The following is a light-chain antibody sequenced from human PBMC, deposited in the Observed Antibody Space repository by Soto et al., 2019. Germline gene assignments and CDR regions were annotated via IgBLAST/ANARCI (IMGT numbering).Light chain of an antibody. V-gene: IGLV2-11*01. Sequence: QSALTQPRSVSGSPGQSVTISCTGTSSDVGGYNYVSWYQQHPGKAPKLMIYDVNKRPSGVPDRFSGSKSGNTASLTISGLKAEDGADYNCCSYAGSYTSVFGGGTQLTVL. CDR2: DVN. J-gene: IGLJ2*01. CDR1: SSDVGGYNY. CDR3: CSYAGSYTSV.